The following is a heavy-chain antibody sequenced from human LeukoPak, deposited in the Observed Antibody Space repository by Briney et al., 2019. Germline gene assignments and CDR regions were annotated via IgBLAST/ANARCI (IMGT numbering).Heavy chain of an antibody. D-gene: IGHD2-21*02. J-gene: IGHJ3*02. Sequence: GASVKVSCKASGYTFTCYYMHWVRQAPGQGLERMGWINPNSGGTNYAQKFQGRVTMARDTSISTAYMELSRLRSDDTAVYYCARGGDCYSSENDAFDIWGQGTMVTVSS. CDR2: INPNSGGT. CDR1: GYTFTCYY. CDR3: ARGGDCYSSENDAFDI. V-gene: IGHV1-2*02.